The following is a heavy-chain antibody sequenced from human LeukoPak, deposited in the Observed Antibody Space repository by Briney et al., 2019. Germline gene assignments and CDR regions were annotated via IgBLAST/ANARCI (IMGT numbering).Heavy chain of an antibody. V-gene: IGHV3-73*01. J-gene: IGHJ6*02. Sequence: GGSLRLSCAASGFTFSGSAIHWVRQASGKGLEWVGRIRSKANSYATAYAASVKGRFTISRDDSKNTAYLQMNSLKTEDTAVYYCTSQHGYCTNGVCYAVGMDVWGQGTTVTVSS. CDR1: GFTFSGSA. CDR3: TSQHGYCTNGVCYAVGMDV. CDR2: IRSKANSYAT. D-gene: IGHD2-8*01.